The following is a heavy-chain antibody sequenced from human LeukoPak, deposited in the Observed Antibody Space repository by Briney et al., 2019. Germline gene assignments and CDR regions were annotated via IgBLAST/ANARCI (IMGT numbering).Heavy chain of an antibody. CDR3: ARGHYYDSSGYPGAFDI. J-gene: IGHJ3*02. CDR2: ISWNSGSI. Sequence: GRSLRLSCAASGFTFDDYAMHWVRQAPAKGLEWVSGISWNSGSIGYADSVKGRFTISRDNAKTSLYLEMNSLRTEDTALYYCARGHYYDSSGYPGAFDIWGQGTMVTVSS. V-gene: IGHV3-9*01. D-gene: IGHD3-22*01. CDR1: GFTFDDYA.